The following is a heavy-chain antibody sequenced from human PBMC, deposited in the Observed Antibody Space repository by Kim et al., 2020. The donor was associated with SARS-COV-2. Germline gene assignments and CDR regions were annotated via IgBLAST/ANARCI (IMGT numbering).Heavy chain of an antibody. J-gene: IGHJ6*02. CDR3: ARDYSSAWSTYYYYGMDV. D-gene: IGHD6-19*01. Sequence: VKGRCTVSRDNAQNSLNLQMNSLRAEDTAVYYCARDYSSAWSTYYYYGMDVWGQGTTVTVSS. V-gene: IGHV3-11*01.